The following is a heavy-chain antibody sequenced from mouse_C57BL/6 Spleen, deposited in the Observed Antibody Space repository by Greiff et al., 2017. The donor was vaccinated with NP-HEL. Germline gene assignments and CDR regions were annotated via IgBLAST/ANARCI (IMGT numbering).Heavy chain of an antibody. CDR2: IDPEDGDT. CDR3: TTLDY. CDR1: GFNIKDYY. V-gene: IGHV14-1*01. Sequence: EVQLHQSGAELVRPGASVKLSCTASGFNIKDYYMHWVKPRPEQGLEWIGRIDPEDGDTEYAPKFQGKATRTADTSSNTAYLQLSSLTSEDTAVYYCTTLDYWGQGTTLTVSS. J-gene: IGHJ2*01.